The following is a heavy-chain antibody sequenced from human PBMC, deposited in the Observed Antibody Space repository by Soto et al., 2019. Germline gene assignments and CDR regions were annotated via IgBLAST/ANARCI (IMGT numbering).Heavy chain of an antibody. CDR1: GGSISTYY. CDR2: IYYSGST. V-gene: IGHV4-59*01. J-gene: IGHJ5*02. D-gene: IGHD3-9*01. CDR3: ARDRLANWFDP. Sequence: SETLSLTCTVSGGSISTYYWSWIRQPPGKGLEWIGYIYYSGSTNYNPSLKSRVTISLDTSKNQFSLKLSSVTAADTAVYYCARDRLANWFDPWGQGTLVTVSS.